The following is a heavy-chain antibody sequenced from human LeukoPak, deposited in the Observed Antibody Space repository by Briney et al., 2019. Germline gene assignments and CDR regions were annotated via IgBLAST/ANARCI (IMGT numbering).Heavy chain of an antibody. D-gene: IGHD3-22*01. V-gene: IGHV4-34*01. J-gene: IGHJ6*02. CDR3: ARVPFPYYYDSSGYEDGMDV. Sequence: SETLSLTCTVSGGSISSYYWSWIRQPPGKGLEWIGEINHSGSTNYNPSLKSRVTISVDTSKNQFSLKLSSVTAADTAVYYCARVPFPYYYDSSGYEDGMDVWGQGTTVTVSS. CDR1: GGSISSYY. CDR2: INHSGST.